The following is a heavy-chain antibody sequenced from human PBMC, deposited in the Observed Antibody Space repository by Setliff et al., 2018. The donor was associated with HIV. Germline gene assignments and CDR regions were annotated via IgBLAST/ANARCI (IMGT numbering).Heavy chain of an antibody. CDR1: GFTVSSDY. CDR3: ATGNSADTWYHFAY. CDR2: IYGGAST. V-gene: IGHV3-53*01. D-gene: IGHD6-13*01. J-gene: IGHJ4*02. Sequence: GESLKISCAASGFTVSSDYMSWVRQAPGKGLEWLSTIYGGASTYYADSVKGRFTISRDNSKNTMYLQMSSLRAEDTAVYYCATGNSADTWYHFAYWGQGTLVTVSS.